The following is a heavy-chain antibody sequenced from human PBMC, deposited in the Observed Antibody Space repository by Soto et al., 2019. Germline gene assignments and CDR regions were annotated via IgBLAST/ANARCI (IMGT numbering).Heavy chain of an antibody. D-gene: IGHD3-3*01. J-gene: IGHJ5*02. CDR2: IYYSGST. CDR3: ARPYYDFWTSYYT. V-gene: IGHV4-39*01. Sequence: SETLSLTCTVSGGSIRNSGYYWGWIRQPPGKGLEWIGSIYYSGSTYYNPSLKGRVTISVDTSKNQFSLKLNSVTAADTAVYYCARPYYDFWTSYYTWGQGTLVTVSS. CDR1: GGSIRNSGYY.